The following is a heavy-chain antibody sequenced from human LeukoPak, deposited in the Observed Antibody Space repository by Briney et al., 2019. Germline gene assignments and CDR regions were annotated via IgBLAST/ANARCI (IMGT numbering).Heavy chain of an antibody. V-gene: IGHV1-3*01. CDR1: GYTFTSYA. Sequence: ASVKVSCKASGYTFTSYAMHWVRQAPGQRLEWMGWINAGNGNTKYSQKFQGRVTITRVTSASTAYMELSSLRSEDTAVYYCARTGRMLTEYQLTMKGYDYWGQGTLVTVSS. CDR3: ARTGRMLTEYQLTMKGYDY. CDR2: INAGNGNT. J-gene: IGHJ4*02. D-gene: IGHD2-2*01.